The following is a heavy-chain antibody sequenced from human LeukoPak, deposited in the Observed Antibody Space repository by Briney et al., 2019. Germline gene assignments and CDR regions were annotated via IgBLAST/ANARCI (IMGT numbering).Heavy chain of an antibody. CDR2: INHSGST. Sequence: PSETLSLTCTVSGGSTSGYYWSWIRQPPGKGLEWIGEINHSGSTNYNPSLKSRVTLSVDTSKNQFSLKLSSVTAADTAVYYCATQNYYDSSGSAGAVDYWGQGTLVTVSS. CDR3: ATQNYYDSSGSAGAVDY. CDR1: GGSTSGYY. D-gene: IGHD3-22*01. V-gene: IGHV4-34*01. J-gene: IGHJ4*02.